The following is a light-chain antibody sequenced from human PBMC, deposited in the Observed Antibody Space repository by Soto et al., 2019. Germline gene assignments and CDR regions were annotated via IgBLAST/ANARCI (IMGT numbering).Light chain of an antibody. J-gene: IGKJ5*01. CDR2: NAS. Sequence: EIVLTQSPATLSFSPGERATLSFSAIQSVGRDYLAWYQQKPGQAPRLVIYNASNRASGIPDRFSGSGSGTEFTLIISSLQSEDFAVYYCQQYNNWPPITFGQGTRLEI. CDR1: QSVGRDY. CDR3: QQYNNWPPIT. V-gene: IGKV3D-15*01.